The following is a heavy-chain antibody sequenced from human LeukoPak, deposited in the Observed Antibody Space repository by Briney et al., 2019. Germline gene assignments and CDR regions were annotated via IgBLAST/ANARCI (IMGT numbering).Heavy chain of an antibody. Sequence: GGSLRLSCAASGFTFSNHDMHWVRQATGKGLEWVSGIGTAGDTYYPGSVKGRFTISRENAKNSLYLQMNSLRVGDTAVYYCAREALAVTGTDDAFDIWGQGTMVTVSS. CDR3: AREALAVTGTDDAFDI. V-gene: IGHV3-13*01. D-gene: IGHD6-19*01. CDR2: IGTAGDT. J-gene: IGHJ3*02. CDR1: GFTFSNHD.